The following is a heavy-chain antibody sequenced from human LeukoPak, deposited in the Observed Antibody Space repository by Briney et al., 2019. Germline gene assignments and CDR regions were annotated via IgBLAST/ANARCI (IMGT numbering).Heavy chain of an antibody. CDR3: ARSAYSSSWYSIYGMDV. J-gene: IGHJ6*02. CDR2: ISAYNGNT. V-gene: IGHV1-18*01. D-gene: IGHD6-13*01. Sequence: ASVKVSCKASGYTFTSYGISWVRQAPGQGLEWMGWISAYNGNTNYAQKLQGRVTMTTDTSTSTAYMELRSLRSDDTVVYYCARSAYSSSWYSIYGMDVWGQGTTVTVSS. CDR1: GYTFTSYG.